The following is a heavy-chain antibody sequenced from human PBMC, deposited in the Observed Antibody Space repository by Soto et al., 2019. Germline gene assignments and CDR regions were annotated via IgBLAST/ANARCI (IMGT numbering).Heavy chain of an antibody. V-gene: IGHV1-46*01. D-gene: IGHD2-15*01. CDR3: ARSNVVVVAATEVGFSDYYYYYGMDV. J-gene: IGHJ6*02. CDR2: INPSGGST. CDR1: GYTFTSYY. Sequence: GASVKVSCKASGYTFTSYYMHWVRQAPGQGLEWMGIINPSGGSTSYAQKFQGRVTMTRDTSTSTAYMELSSLRSEDTAVYYCARSNVVVVAATEVGFSDYYYYYGMDVWGQGTTVTVSS.